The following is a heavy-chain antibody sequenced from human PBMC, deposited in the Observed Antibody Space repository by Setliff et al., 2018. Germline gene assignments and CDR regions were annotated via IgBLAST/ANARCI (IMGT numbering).Heavy chain of an antibody. CDR3: AREVGTSTSSDAFDV. CDR2: IYHSGSA. J-gene: IGHJ3*01. D-gene: IGHD1-26*01. CDR1: GDSISSGDCF. Sequence: SETLSLTCTVSGDSISSGDCFWSWIRQPPGKGLEWIAYIYHSGSAYYNPSLKSRVTMSVDTSKSQFSLHLTSVTAADTAVYYCAREVGTSTSSDAFDVWGQGMMVTVSS. V-gene: IGHV4-30-4*08.